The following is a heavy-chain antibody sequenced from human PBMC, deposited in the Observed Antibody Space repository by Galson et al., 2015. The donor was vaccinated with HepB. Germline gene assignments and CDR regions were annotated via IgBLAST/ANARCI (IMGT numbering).Heavy chain of an antibody. CDR2: IYYSGST. J-gene: IGHJ4*02. D-gene: IGHD2-2*01. V-gene: IGHV4-59*11. Sequence: ETLSLTCTVSGGSISSHYWSWIWQPPGKGLEWIGYIYYSGSTNYNPSLKSRVTISVDTSKNQFSLKLSSVTAADTAVYYCARGAYCSSTSCNPGPDYWGQGTLVTVSS. CDR3: ARGAYCSSTSCNPGPDY. CDR1: GGSISSHY.